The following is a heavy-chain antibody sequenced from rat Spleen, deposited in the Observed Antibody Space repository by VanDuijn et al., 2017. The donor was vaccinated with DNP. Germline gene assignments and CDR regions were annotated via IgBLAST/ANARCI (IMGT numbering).Heavy chain of an antibody. CDR2: VSYNGGTP. Sequence: EVQLVESDGGLVQPGRSLKVSCAASGFTFSDSYMAWVRQTPKKGLEWVAYVSYNGGTPYYRDSVKGRFTISRDNAKNTQYLQMDSLRSEDTATYYCASRPPPTRGPFDYWGQGVLVTVSS. V-gene: IGHV5S14*01. CDR3: ASRPPPTRGPFDY. J-gene: IGHJ2*01. CDR1: GFTFSDSY. D-gene: IGHD1-4*01.